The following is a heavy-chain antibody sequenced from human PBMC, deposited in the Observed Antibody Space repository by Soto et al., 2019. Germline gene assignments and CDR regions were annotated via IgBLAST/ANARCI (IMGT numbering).Heavy chain of an antibody. CDR2: INPSGGTA. D-gene: IGHD5-18*01. CDR3: ARGQSSYPFDY. J-gene: IGHJ4*02. CDR1: GYTFTSHY. Sequence: QVQLVQSGAEVKKPGASVKVSCKASGYTFTSHYIHWVRQAPGQGLEWMGIINPSGGTANYPQKFQRRVPMTTDTSTSTVYMELSSLRSEDTAVYYCARGQSSYPFDYWGQGTLVTVSS. V-gene: IGHV1-46*01.